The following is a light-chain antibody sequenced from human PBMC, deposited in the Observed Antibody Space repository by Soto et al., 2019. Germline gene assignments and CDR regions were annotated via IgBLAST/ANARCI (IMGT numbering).Light chain of an antibody. CDR1: QSVTNSY. V-gene: IGKV3-20*01. CDR2: GAS. J-gene: IGKJ5*01. CDR3: QQYRTSPYT. Sequence: EIVLTQSPGTLSLSPGEGATLSCRASQSVTNSYLAWYQQKPGQAPRLLIYGASSRATGIPDRFSGSGSGTDFTLTISRLEPEDFAVYYCQQYRTSPYTFGQGTRLEI.